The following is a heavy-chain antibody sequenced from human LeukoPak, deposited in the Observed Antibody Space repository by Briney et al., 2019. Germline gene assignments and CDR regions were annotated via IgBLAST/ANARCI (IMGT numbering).Heavy chain of an antibody. J-gene: IGHJ4*02. Sequence: GGSLRLSCAASGFTFSSYAMSWVRQAPGKGLEWVPYISSSGTTIYYADSVKGRFTISRDSAKNSLYLQMNSLRAEDTAVYYCARERWDYSIDYWGQGTLVTVSS. CDR2: ISSSGTTI. V-gene: IGHV3-48*01. CDR3: ARERWDYSIDY. CDR1: GFTFSSYA. D-gene: IGHD4-11*01.